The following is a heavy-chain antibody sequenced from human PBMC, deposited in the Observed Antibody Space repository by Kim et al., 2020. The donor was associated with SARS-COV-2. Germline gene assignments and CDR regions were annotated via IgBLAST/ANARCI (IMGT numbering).Heavy chain of an antibody. D-gene: IGHD3-22*01. V-gene: IGHV3-23*01. J-gene: IGHJ3*02. CDR3: AKEGYYYDSSGYSTPDAFDI. Sequence: RFTISRDNSKNTLYLQMNSLRAEDTAVYYCAKEGYYYDSSGYSTPDAFDIWGQGTMVTVSS.